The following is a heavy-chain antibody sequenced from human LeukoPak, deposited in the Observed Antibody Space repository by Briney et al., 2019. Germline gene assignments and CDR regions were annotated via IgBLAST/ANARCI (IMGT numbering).Heavy chain of an antibody. J-gene: IGHJ6*03. D-gene: IGHD1/OR15-1a*01. CDR2: IIPIFGTA. CDR1: GGTFSSYA. CDR3: ARNGWTNGGSDYYYMDV. V-gene: IGHV1-69*05. Sequence: ASVKVSCKASGGTFSSYAISWVRQAPGQGLEWMGGIIPIFGTANYAQKFQGRVTITTDESTSTAYMELSSLRSEDTAVYYCARNGWTNGGSDYYYMDVWGKGTTVTVSS.